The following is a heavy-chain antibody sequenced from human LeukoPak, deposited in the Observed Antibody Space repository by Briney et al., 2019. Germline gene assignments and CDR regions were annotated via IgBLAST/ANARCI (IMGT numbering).Heavy chain of an antibody. CDR3: ARAPAGTLDF. D-gene: IGHD6-13*01. CDR1: GDTFIPYT. Sequence: ASVKVSCKASGDTFIPYTFSWVRQAPGQGLEWVGLIRGTGDSPDYAQKFQGRVTVTCDTSTNTLYLELRSLKLEDTAVYYCARAPAGTLDFWGQGTLVTVSS. V-gene: IGHV1-46*01. CDR2: IRGTGDSP. J-gene: IGHJ4*02.